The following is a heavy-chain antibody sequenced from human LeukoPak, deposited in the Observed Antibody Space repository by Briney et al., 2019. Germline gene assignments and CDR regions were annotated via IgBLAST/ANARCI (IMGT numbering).Heavy chain of an antibody. D-gene: IGHD3-3*01. CDR1: GGSVSSGSYY. CDR2: IYYSGST. V-gene: IGHV4-61*01. CDR3: ARVGYDFWSGYYLFDY. J-gene: IGHJ4*02. Sequence: SETLSLTCTVSGGSVSSGSYYWSWIRQPPGKGLEWIGYIYYSGSTNYNPSLKSRDTISVDTSKNQFSLKLSSVTAADTAVYYCARVGYDFWSGYYLFDYWGQGTLVTVSS.